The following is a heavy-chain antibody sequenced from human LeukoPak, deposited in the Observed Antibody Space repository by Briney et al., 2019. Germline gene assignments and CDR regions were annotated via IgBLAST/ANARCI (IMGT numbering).Heavy chain of an antibody. V-gene: IGHV4-34*01. CDR2: INHSGST. CDR3: ARLGITIFGVVTKGYMDV. CDR1: GGSFSGYY. Sequence: PSETLSLTCAVYGGSFSGYYWSWIRQPPGKGLEWIGEINHSGSTNYNPSLKSRVTISVDTSKNQFSLKLSSVTAADTAVYYCARLGITIFGVVTKGYMDVWGKGTTVTVSS. D-gene: IGHD3-3*01. J-gene: IGHJ6*03.